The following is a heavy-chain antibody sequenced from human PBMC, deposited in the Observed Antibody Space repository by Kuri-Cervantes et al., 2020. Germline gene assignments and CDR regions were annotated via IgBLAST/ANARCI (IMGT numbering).Heavy chain of an antibody. V-gene: IGHV3-7*01. D-gene: IGHD3-10*01. Sequence: GESLKISCAASGFTFSSYWMSWVRQAPGKGLEWVANIKQDGSEKYYVDSVKGRFTISRDNAKNSLYLQMNSLRAEDTAVYYCATYYYPDYWAQGPLVTVSS. CDR2: IKQDGSEK. CDR1: GFTFSSYW. J-gene: IGHJ4*02. CDR3: ATYYYPDY.